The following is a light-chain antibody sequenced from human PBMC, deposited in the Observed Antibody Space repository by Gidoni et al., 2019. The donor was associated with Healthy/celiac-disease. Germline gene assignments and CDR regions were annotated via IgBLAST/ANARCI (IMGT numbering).Light chain of an antibody. CDR3: SSYTSSSTLGVV. V-gene: IGLV2-14*01. Sequence: QSALTQPASVSGSPGQSITISCTGTSSDVGGYNYVSWYPQHPGKAPKLMIYEVSNRPSGVPDRFSGSKSGNTASLTISGLQAEDEADYYCSSYTSSSTLGVVFGGGTKLTVL. J-gene: IGLJ2*01. CDR1: SSDVGGYNY. CDR2: EVS.